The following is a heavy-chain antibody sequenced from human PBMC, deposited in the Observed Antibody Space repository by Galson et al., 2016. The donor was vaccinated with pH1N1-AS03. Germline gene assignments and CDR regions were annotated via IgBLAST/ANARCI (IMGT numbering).Heavy chain of an antibody. D-gene: IGHD1-1*01. CDR3: GGGTSDAFDI. Sequence: SVKVSCKASDYTFGIGWVRQAPGQGLEWMGWISIYNGNTKYAQKFQGRVTMTTDTSTSTAYMELRNLRSDDTAVYYCGGGTSDAFDIWGQGTMVIVSS. J-gene: IGHJ3*02. V-gene: IGHV1-18*01. CDR2: ISIYNGNT. CDR1: DYTFG.